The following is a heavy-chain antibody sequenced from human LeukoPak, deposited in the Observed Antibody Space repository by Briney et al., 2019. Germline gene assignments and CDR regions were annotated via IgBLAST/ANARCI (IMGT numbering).Heavy chain of an antibody. CDR1: GYTFTSYD. D-gene: IGHD2-2*01. CDR2: MNPTSGKT. V-gene: IGHV1-8*01. CDR3: ARGSRYCSSDNCYHFDY. J-gene: IGHJ4*02. Sequence: ASVKVSCKASGYTFTSYDINWVRQATGQGLEWMGWMNPTSGKTGYTQKFQGRVTMTSDTSTGTAYKEMSSLRSEDTAVYYCARGSRYCSSDNCYHFDYWGQGTLVTGSS.